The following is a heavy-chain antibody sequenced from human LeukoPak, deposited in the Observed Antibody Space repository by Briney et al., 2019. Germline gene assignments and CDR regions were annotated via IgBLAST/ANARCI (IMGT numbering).Heavy chain of an antibody. Sequence: GGSLRLSCAASGFTFSSYSMNWVRQAPGKGLEWVSSISSSSSYIYYADSVKGRITIARDNAKNSLYLQMSSLRAEDTAVYYCARDPSGWYFVDYWGQGTLVTVSS. CDR2: ISSSSSYI. CDR1: GFTFSSYS. V-gene: IGHV3-21*01. CDR3: ARDPSGWYFVDY. D-gene: IGHD6-19*01. J-gene: IGHJ4*02.